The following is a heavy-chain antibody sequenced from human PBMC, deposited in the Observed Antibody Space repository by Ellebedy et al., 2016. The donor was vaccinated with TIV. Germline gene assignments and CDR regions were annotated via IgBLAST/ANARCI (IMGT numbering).Heavy chain of an antibody. V-gene: IGHV3-43*01. J-gene: IGHJ4*02. CDR3: AKESGFGSEGLDS. CDR2: ITWDGSDT. Sequence: GESLKISXTASGFSFDAYTMHWVRHVPGKGLEWVSLITWDGSDTFYADSVRGRFTISSDNIKNSLYLQMDSLKTEDAALYYCAKESGFGSEGLDSWGRGSLVTVSS. CDR1: GFSFDAYT. D-gene: IGHD3-10*01.